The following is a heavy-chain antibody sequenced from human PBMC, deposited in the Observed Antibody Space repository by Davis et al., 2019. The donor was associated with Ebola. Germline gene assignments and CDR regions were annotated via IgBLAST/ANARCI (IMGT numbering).Heavy chain of an antibody. CDR2: IYYSGST. V-gene: IGHV4-59*12. CDR3: ARDRRYYYDSSGYYYGRWFDP. Sequence: MPSETLSLTCTVSGGSISSYYWSWIRQPPGKGLEWIGYIYYSGSTNYNPSLKSRVTISVDTSKNQFSLKLSSVTAADTAAYYCARDRRYYYDSSGYYYGRWFDPWGQGTLVTVSS. CDR1: GGSISSYY. D-gene: IGHD3-22*01. J-gene: IGHJ5*02.